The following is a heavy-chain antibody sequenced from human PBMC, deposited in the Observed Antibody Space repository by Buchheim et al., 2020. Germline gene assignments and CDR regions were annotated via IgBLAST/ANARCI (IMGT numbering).Heavy chain of an antibody. CDR3: ARVRGSGGSYYEY. CDR2: ISYDGNNK. Sequence: QVHLVESGGGVVQPGRSLRLSCAASGFTFSRYAIHWVRQAPGKGLEWVAVISYDGNNKYYADSVKGRFTISRDNSKSTLDLQMNSLRAEDTAVYYCARVRGSGGSYYEYWGQGTL. V-gene: IGHV3-30-3*01. D-gene: IGHD1-26*01. CDR1: GFTFSRYA. J-gene: IGHJ1*01.